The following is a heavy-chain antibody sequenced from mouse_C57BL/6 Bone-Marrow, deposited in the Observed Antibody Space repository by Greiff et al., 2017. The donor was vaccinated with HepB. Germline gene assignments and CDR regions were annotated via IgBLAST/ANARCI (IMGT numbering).Heavy chain of an antibody. D-gene: IGHD1-1*01. CDR2: INPYNGGT. J-gene: IGHJ1*03. Sequence: VQLKQSGPVLVKPGASVKMSCKASGYTFTDYYMNWVKQSHGKSLEWIGVINPYNGGTSYNQKFKGKATLTVDKSSSTAYMELNSLTSEDSAVYYCARSSITTVVEGYFDVWGTGTTVTVSS. V-gene: IGHV1-19*01. CDR1: GYTFTDYY. CDR3: ARSSITTVVEGYFDV.